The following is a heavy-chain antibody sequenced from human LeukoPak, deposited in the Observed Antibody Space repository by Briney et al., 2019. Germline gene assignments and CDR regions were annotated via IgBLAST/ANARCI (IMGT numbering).Heavy chain of an antibody. V-gene: IGHV3-30*02. D-gene: IGHD3-22*01. CDR3: AKFLLYYDSNGYSTFDI. CDR2: IRYDGSNK. J-gene: IGHJ3*02. Sequence: GGPLRLSCAASGFTFSSYGMHWVRQAPGKGLEWVAFIRYDGSNKYYADSVKGRFTISRDNSKNTLYLQMNSLRAEDTAVYYCAKFLLYYDSNGYSTFDIWGQGTMVTVSS. CDR1: GFTFSSYG.